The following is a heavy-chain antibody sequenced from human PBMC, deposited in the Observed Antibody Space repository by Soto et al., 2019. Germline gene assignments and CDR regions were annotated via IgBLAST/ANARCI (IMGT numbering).Heavy chain of an antibody. CDR3: ARIIAVAGINAFDI. J-gene: IGHJ3*02. CDR2: INHSGST. CDR1: GGSFSGYY. Sequence: SXTLSLTCAVYGGSFSGYYWSCIRQPPGKGLEWIGEINHSGSTNYNPSLKSRVTISVDTSKNQFSLKLSSVTAADTAVYYCARIIAVAGINAFDIWGQGTMVTVSS. V-gene: IGHV4-34*01. D-gene: IGHD6-19*01.